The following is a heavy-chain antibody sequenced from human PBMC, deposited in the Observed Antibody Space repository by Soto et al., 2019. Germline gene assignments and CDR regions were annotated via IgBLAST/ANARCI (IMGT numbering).Heavy chain of an antibody. Sequence: SLRLSCEASVFTFSSYAMIWVLQKPVKVLDWVSAISGSGCSTYYADSVKGRFTISRDNSKNTLYLQMNSLRAEDTAVYYCAKTGVLLWFGELLPQDYFEYWGQGTLVTVSS. J-gene: IGHJ4*02. D-gene: IGHD3-10*01. V-gene: IGHV3-23*01. CDR3: AKTGVLLWFGELLPQDYFEY. CDR1: VFTFSSYA. CDR2: ISGSGCST.